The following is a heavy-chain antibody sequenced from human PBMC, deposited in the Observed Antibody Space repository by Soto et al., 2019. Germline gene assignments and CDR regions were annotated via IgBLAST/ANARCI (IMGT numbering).Heavy chain of an antibody. Sequence: PSETLSLTGTVSGYSISFGYYWGWIRQPPGKGLERIGSIYQSGSVYYSPSLKSRVTISVDTSKNQFSLKVNSVTAADTAVYYCAGGPKFLWNYFDHWGQGSLVTVSS. CDR1: GYSISFGYY. D-gene: IGHD3-10*01. V-gene: IGHV4-38-2*02. CDR3: AGGPKFLWNYFDH. J-gene: IGHJ4*02. CDR2: IYQSGSV.